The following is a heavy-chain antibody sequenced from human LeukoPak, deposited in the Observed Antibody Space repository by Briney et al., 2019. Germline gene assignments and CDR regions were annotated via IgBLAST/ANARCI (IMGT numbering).Heavy chain of an antibody. CDR1: GGTFSSYG. D-gene: IGHD3-22*01. Sequence: EASVKVSCKASGGTFSSYGTSWVRQAPGQGLEWMGGIIPIFGTANYAQKFQGRVTITADESTSTAYMELSSLRSEDTAVYYCASGVYYDSSGYSFEYWGQGTLVTVSS. J-gene: IGHJ4*02. CDR2: IIPIFGTA. V-gene: IGHV1-69*01. CDR3: ASGVYYDSSGYSFEY.